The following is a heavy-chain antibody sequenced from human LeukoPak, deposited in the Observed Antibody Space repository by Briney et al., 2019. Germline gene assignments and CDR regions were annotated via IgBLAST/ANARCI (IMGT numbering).Heavy chain of an antibody. CDR2: ISGYNGDT. Sequence: ASVKVSCKTSGFTFTHYGISWVRQAPGQGLEWMGWISGYNGDTKYAQKFQGRVTMTTDTSTSTAFMEVRSLRSDDTAVYYCARDPSNTSGWKTWFDPWGQGTLVTVSS. J-gene: IGHJ5*02. CDR1: GFTFTHYG. CDR3: ARDPSNTSGWKTWFDP. D-gene: IGHD6-19*01. V-gene: IGHV1-18*01.